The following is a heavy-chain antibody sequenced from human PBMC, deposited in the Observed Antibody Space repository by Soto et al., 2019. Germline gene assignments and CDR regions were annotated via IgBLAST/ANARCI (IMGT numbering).Heavy chain of an antibody. Sequence: QVQLVESGGGVVKPGRSLRLSCVASGFTFGRYGMHWVRQAPGKGLAWVAVISYDGTKKFYADFVKGRFTISRDNSKNTLYLQMNSLRAEDTAVYYCANLPLNYYDSSAKTNNWFDPWGQGTLVTVSS. V-gene: IGHV3-30*18. CDR3: ANLPLNYYDSSAKTNNWFDP. J-gene: IGHJ5*02. CDR1: GFTFGRYG. D-gene: IGHD3-22*01. CDR2: ISYDGTKK.